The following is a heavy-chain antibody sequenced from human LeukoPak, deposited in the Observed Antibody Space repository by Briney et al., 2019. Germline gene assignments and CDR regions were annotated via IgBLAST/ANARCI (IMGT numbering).Heavy chain of an antibody. Sequence: ASVKVSCKASGYTFTSYYMHWVRQAPGQGLEWMGIINPSGGSTNYAQKFQGRVTMTRDTSTSTVYMELSSLRSEDTAVYYCARAYDFWSGYAAFDIWGQGTMVTVSS. CDR1: GYTFTSYY. D-gene: IGHD3-3*01. V-gene: IGHV1-46*01. J-gene: IGHJ3*02. CDR3: ARAYDFWSGYAAFDI. CDR2: INPSGGST.